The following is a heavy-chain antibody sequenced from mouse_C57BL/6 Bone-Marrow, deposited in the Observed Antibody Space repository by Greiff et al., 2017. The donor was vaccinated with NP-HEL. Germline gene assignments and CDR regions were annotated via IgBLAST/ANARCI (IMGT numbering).Heavy chain of an antibody. J-gene: IGHJ1*03. CDR3: ARQRYPEGDLDV. Sequence: EVQLVESGGGLVQPGESLTLSCAASGFTFSDYCMAWVRQAPRKGPEWVAFSSNCAYSIDYADTVTGRITISRENAKNTLYLVMSSLMSEDTAKYYCARQRYPEGDLDVWGTGTAVTVSA. V-gene: IGHV5-15*01. CDR2: SSNCAYSI. CDR1: GFTFSDYC. D-gene: IGHD2-14*01.